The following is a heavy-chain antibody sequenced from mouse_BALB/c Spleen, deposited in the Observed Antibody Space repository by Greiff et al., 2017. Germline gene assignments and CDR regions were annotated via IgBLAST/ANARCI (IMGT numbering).Heavy chain of an antibody. CDR3: ARCYYRYDDYAMDY. Sequence: QVQLKESGAELVRPGTSVKISCKASGYTFTNYWLGWVKQRPGHGLEWIGDIYPGGGYTNYNEKFKGKATLTADTSSSTAYMQLSSLTSEDSAVYFCARCYYRYDDYAMDYWGQGTSVTVSS. D-gene: IGHD2-14*01. J-gene: IGHJ4*01. CDR1: GYTFTNYW. CDR2: IYPGGGYT. V-gene: IGHV1-63*02.